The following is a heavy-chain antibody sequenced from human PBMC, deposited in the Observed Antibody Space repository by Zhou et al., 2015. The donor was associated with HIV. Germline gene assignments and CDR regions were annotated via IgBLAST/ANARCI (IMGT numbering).Heavy chain of an antibody. CDR3: AALPQFYSSGSYGGG. D-gene: IGHD6-19*01. V-gene: IGHV1-58*01. Sequence: QMQLVQSGPEVKKPGTSVKVSCKASGFTFTSSAVQWVRQARGQRLEWIGWIVVGSGNTNYAQKFQERVTITRDMSTSTAYMELSSLRSEDTAVYYCAALPQFYSSGSYGGGWGQGTLVTVSS. J-gene: IGHJ4*02. CDR2: IVVGSGNT. CDR1: GFTFTSSA.